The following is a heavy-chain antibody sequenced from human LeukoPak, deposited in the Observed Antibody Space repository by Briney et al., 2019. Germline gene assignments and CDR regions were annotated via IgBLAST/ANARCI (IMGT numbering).Heavy chain of an antibody. CDR3: ARVVQSTDSSGFYLPEYFQH. D-gene: IGHD3-22*01. Sequence: SETLSLTCTVSGDSISTSNSYWGWIRQPPGKGLEWIGSIYYSGNTYYNASLKSRVTISVDTSKNQFSLKLRSVTAADTAVYYCARVVQSTDSSGFYLPEYFQHWGQGTLVTVSS. V-gene: IGHV4-39*07. J-gene: IGHJ1*01. CDR2: IYYSGNT. CDR1: GDSISTSNSY.